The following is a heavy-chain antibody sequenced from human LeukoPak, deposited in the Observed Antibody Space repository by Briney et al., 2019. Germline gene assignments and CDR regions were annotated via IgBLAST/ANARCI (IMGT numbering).Heavy chain of an antibody. V-gene: IGHV3-7*03. D-gene: IGHD5-18*01. CDR3: AREYSYGDFDY. Sequence: ETLSLTCSVSSYPISRGYFWGWIRQPPGKGLEWVANIKQDGSEKYYVDSVKGRFTISRDNAKNSLYLQMNSLRAEDTAVYYCAREYSYGDFDYWGQGTLVTVSS. CDR1: SYPISRGY. CDR2: IKQDGSEK. J-gene: IGHJ4*02.